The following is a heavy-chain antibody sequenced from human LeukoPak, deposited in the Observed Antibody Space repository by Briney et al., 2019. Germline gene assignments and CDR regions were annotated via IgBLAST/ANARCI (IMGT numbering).Heavy chain of an antibody. V-gene: IGHV4-4*07. CDR2: IYSSGST. D-gene: IGHD2-15*01. J-gene: IGHJ6*03. CDR3: VRENLEDTFYYYMDV. Sequence: SETLSLTCTVSGGSIRNYYWNWVRQPAGMGLEWLGRIYSSGSTNYNPSLKSRVTMSVGTSKNQFSLKLYSVTAADTAVYYCVRENLEDTFYYYMDVWGKGTTVTVSS. CDR1: GGSIRNYY.